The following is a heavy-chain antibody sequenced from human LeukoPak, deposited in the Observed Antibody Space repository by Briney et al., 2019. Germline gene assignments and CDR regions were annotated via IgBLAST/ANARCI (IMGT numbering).Heavy chain of an antibody. CDR1: GGTFSSYA. J-gene: IGHJ4*02. Sequence: SVKVSCKASGGTFSSYAISWVRQAPGQGLEWMGGIIPIFGTANYAQKFQGRVTITADESTSIAYMELSSLRSEDTAVYYCARVHVPHGYYDYWGQGTLVTVSS. CDR3: ARVHVPHGYYDY. V-gene: IGHV1-69*13. CDR2: IIPIFGTA.